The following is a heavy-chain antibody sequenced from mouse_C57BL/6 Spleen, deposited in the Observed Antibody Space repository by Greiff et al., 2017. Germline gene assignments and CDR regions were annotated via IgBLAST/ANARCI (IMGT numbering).Heavy chain of an antibody. V-gene: IGHV1-69*01. Sequence: QVHLQQPGAELVIPGASVKLSCKASGYTFPSYWMHWVKQRPGQGLEWIGEIDPSDSYTNYNQKFKGKSTLTVDKSSSTAYMQLSSLTSEDSAVYYCARGGFGFDYWGQGTTLTVSS. J-gene: IGHJ2*01. CDR1: GYTFPSYW. CDR2: IDPSDSYT. CDR3: ARGGFGFDY.